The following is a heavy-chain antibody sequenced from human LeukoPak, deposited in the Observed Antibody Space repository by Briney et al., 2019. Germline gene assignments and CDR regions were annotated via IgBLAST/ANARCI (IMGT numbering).Heavy chain of an antibody. CDR3: AKDLGPLYSGRSG. CDR2: ITGSGGST. J-gene: IGHJ6*04. V-gene: IGHV3-23*01. D-gene: IGHD1-26*01. CDR1: GFTFSSYN. Sequence: GGSLRLSCAASGFTFSSYNMNWVRQAPGKGLEWVSAITGSGGSTYYADSVKGRFTISRDNSKNTLYLQMNSLRAEDTAVFYCAKDLGPLYSGRSGWGKGTTVTVSS.